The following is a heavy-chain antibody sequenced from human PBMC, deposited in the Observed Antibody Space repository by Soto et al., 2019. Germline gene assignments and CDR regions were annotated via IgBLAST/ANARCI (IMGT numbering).Heavy chain of an antibody. CDR3: AKEVWYGSSSWQYWYFDL. Sequence: QVQLVESGGGVVQPGRSLRLSCAASGFTFSSYGMHWVRQAPGKGLEWVAVISYDGSNKYYADSVKGRFTISRDNSKNTLYLQMNSLRAEDTAVYYCAKEVWYGSSSWQYWYFDLWGRGTLVTVSS. J-gene: IGHJ2*01. D-gene: IGHD6-13*01. CDR2: ISYDGSNK. V-gene: IGHV3-30*18. CDR1: GFTFSSYG.